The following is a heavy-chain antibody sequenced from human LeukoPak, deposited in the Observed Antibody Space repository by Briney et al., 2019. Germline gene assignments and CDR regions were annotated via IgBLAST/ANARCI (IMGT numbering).Heavy chain of an antibody. CDR3: ARGGYSSSWYPPPWFDP. V-gene: IGHV3-21*01. CDR1: GFTFSSYS. D-gene: IGHD6-13*01. J-gene: IGHJ5*02. Sequence: PGRSLRLSCAASGFTFSSYSMNWVPQAPGKGLEWVSSISSSSSYIYYADSVKGRFTISRDNAKNSLYPQMNSLRAEDTAVYYCARGGYSSSWYPPPWFDPWGQGTLVTVSS. CDR2: ISSSSSYI.